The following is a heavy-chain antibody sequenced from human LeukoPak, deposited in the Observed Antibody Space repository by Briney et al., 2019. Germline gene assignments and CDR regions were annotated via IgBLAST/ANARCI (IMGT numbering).Heavy chain of an antibody. J-gene: IGHJ2*01. CDR2: IWYDGSNK. CDR3: ARDRGVVGATIWYFDL. V-gene: IGHV3-33*08. Sequence: GGSLRLSCAASGFTFSSYWMNWVRQAPGKGLEWVAAIWYDGSNKYFADSVKGRFTLSRDNSKNTLYLQMNSLRAEDTAVYYCARDRGVVGATIWYFDLWGRGTLVTVSS. D-gene: IGHD1-26*01. CDR1: GFTFSSYW.